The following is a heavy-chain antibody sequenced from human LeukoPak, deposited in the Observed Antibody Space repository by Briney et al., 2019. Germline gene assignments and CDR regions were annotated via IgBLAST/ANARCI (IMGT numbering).Heavy chain of an antibody. CDR3: ARGPSHGGFDY. D-gene: IGHD4-23*01. CDR1: GYTFTVYY. J-gene: IGHJ4*02. CDR2: INPNNGGT. Sequence: ASVKVSCKVSGYTFTVYYLHWVRQAPRQGFEWMGWINPNNGGTKCAEKFQGRVTMTRDTSLTTAYMEPSSLKSDDTAVYYCARGPSHGGFDYWGQGSLVTVSS. V-gene: IGHV1-2*02.